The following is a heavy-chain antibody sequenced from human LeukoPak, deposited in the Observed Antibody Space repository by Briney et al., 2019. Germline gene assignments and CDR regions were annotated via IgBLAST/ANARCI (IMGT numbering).Heavy chain of an antibody. V-gene: IGHV3-23*01. Sequence: GGSLRLSCAASGFTFSSYAMSWVRQAPGKGLEWVSAISGSGGSTYYAGSVKGRFTISRDNSKNTLYLQMNSLRAEDTAVYYCAKARPLIVVVPAAPLMDVWGKGTTVTVSS. D-gene: IGHD2-2*01. CDR2: ISGSGGST. CDR3: AKARPLIVVVPAAPLMDV. J-gene: IGHJ6*04. CDR1: GFTFSSYA.